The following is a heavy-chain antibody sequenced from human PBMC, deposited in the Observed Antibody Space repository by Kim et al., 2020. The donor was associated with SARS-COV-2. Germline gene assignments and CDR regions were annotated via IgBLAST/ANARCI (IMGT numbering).Heavy chain of an antibody. D-gene: IGHD6-6*01. Sequence: SETLSLTCTVSGGSISSYYWSWIRQPPGKGLEWIGYIYYSGSTNYNPSLKSRVTISVDTSKNQFSLKLSSLTAADTAVYYCARHPTLPNTLEYSSSSAWFDYWGQGTLVTVSS. V-gene: IGHV4-59*08. J-gene: IGHJ4*02. CDR2: IYYSGST. CDR1: GGSISSYY. CDR3: ARHPTLPNTLEYSSSSAWFDY.